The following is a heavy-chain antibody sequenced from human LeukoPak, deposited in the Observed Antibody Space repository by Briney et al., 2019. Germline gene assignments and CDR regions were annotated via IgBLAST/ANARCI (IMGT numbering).Heavy chain of an antibody. CDR3: ARGKYDSSGYYLDY. CDR1: GYTFTGYY. CDR2: INPNSGGT. Sequence: ASVKVSCKASGYTFTGYYMHWVRQAPGQGLEWVGWINPNSGGTNYAQKFQGRVTMTRDTSISTAYMELSRLRSDDTAVYYCARGKYDSSGYYLDYWGQGTLVTVSS. J-gene: IGHJ4*02. D-gene: IGHD3-22*01. V-gene: IGHV1-2*02.